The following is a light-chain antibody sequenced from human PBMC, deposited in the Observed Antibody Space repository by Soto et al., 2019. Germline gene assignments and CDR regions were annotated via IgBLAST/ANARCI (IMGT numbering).Light chain of an antibody. CDR2: EGT. Sequence: SALTQPASVSGSPGQSITISCSGTTSDVGGYNLVSWYQQHTAKAPKRRIYEGTQRPSGVSSRFSGSKSGNTASLTISWLQAEDEADYFCSSYASSSSYVFGTGPKVTVL. CDR3: SSYASSSSYV. J-gene: IGLJ1*01. CDR1: TSDVGGYNL. V-gene: IGLV2-23*01.